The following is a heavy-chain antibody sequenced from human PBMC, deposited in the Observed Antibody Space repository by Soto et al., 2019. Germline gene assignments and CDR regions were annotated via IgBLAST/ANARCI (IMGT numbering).Heavy chain of an antibody. Sequence: GGSLRLSCAASGFTFSSYGMHWVRQAPGKGLEWVAVIWYDGSNKYYADSVKGRFTISRDNSKNTLYLQMNSLRAEDTAVYYCARDKVYSSSFRAPRYYYYGMDVWGQGTTVTVSS. V-gene: IGHV3-33*01. J-gene: IGHJ6*02. D-gene: IGHD6-6*01. CDR3: ARDKVYSSSFRAPRYYYYGMDV. CDR2: IWYDGSNK. CDR1: GFTFSSYG.